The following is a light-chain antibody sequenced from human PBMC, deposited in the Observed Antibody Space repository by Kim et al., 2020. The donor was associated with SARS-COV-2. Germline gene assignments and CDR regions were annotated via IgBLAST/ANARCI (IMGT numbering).Light chain of an antibody. V-gene: IGKV3-15*01. CDR3: HQYNSWHT. J-gene: IGKJ2*01. CDR1: RTVSRD. CDR2: GAS. Sequence: LSVSPGEGATLSCRASRTVSRDLAWYQQKPGQTPRLLIYGASTRAAGVPDRISGRGSGTEFTLTISNLQSEDVAVYYCHQYNSWHTFGQGTKLEI.